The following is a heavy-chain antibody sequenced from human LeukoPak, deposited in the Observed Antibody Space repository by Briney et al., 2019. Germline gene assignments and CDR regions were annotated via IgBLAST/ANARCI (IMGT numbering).Heavy chain of an antibody. CDR1: GGSISSYY. V-gene: IGHV4-59*01. Sequence: PSETLSLTCTVSGGSISSYYWNWIRQPPGKGLEWIACISYSGSTKYNPSLKSRVTISVDTSKNQLSLKLSSVTAADTAVYYCAREPGFDSSGYLNWFDPWGQGTLVTVSS. CDR3: AREPGFDSSGYLNWFDP. D-gene: IGHD3-22*01. J-gene: IGHJ5*02. CDR2: ISYSGST.